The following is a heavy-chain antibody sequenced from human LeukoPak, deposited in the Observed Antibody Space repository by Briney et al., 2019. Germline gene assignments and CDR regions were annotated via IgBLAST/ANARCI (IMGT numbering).Heavy chain of an antibody. Sequence: GGSLRLSCAASGFTFSSYNMNWVRQAPGKGLEWVSSISSSSSYIYYADSVKGRLTISRDNAKNSLYLQMNSLRAEDTAVYYCARDKIAAAGTDYYYGMDVWGQGTTVTVSS. J-gene: IGHJ6*02. V-gene: IGHV3-21*01. CDR3: ARDKIAAAGTDYYYGMDV. CDR1: GFTFSSYN. CDR2: ISSSSSYI. D-gene: IGHD6-13*01.